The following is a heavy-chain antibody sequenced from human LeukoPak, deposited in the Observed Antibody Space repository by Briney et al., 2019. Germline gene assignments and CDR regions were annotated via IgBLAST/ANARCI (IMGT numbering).Heavy chain of an antibody. CDR2: ISSSGTGI. CDR1: GFTFSSYE. V-gene: IGHV3-48*03. Sequence: GGSLRLSCAASGFTFSSYEMNWVRQAPGKGLEWVAYISSSGTGIYYADSVKGRFTISRDNAKNSLCLQMNSLRAEDTAVYYCATLSSTWGQGTLVTVSS. D-gene: IGHD2-2*01. J-gene: IGHJ5*02. CDR3: ATLSST.